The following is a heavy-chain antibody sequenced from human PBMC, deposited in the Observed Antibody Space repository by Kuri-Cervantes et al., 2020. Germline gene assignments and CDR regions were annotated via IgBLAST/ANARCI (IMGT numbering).Heavy chain of an antibody. CDR2: IWYDGSNK. Sequence: GGSLRLSCAASGFTFSSYAMSWVRQAPGKGLEWVAVIWYDGSNKYYADSEKGRFTISRDNSKNTLYLQMNNLRAEDTAVYYCARDLQPKPPNGDFDYWGQGTLVTVSS. V-gene: IGHV3-33*08. CDR1: GFTFSSYA. D-gene: IGHD2-8*01. CDR3: ARDLQPKPPNGDFDY. J-gene: IGHJ4*02.